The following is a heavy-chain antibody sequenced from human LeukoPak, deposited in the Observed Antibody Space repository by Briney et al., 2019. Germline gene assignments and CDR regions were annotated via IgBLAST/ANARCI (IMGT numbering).Heavy chain of an antibody. D-gene: IGHD6-19*01. J-gene: IGHJ3*02. V-gene: IGHV3-30*18. Sequence: GGSLRLSCAASGFTFSSYAFYWVRQAPGKGLEWVSSISYDGRNQYYIDSVRGRFTISRDNSKNTLYLQMNSLSTEDTAVYFCAKKSVPGAGTGSFDIWCQGTMVTVSS. CDR2: ISYDGRNQ. CDR3: AKKSVPGAGTGSFDI. CDR1: GFTFSSYA.